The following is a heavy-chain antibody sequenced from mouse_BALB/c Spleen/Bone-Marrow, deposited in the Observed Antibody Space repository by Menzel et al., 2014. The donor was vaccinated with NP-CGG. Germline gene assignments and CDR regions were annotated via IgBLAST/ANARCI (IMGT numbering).Heavy chain of an antibody. CDR3: ARPPIYGSTRYYAMDY. CDR2: ISSGGGST. CDR1: GFAFSSYD. Sequence: EVQGVESGGGLVKPGGSLKLSCAASGFAFSSYDMSWVRQTPEKRLEWVAYISSGGGSTYYPDTVKGRFTISRDNAKNTLYLQMSSLKSEDTAMYYCARPPIYGSTRYYAMDYWGQGASVTVSS. J-gene: IGHJ4*01. V-gene: IGHV5-12-1*01. D-gene: IGHD1-1*01.